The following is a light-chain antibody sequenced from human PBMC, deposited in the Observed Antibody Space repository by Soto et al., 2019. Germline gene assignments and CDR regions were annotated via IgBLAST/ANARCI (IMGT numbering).Light chain of an antibody. CDR3: QEYHGSPVT. Sequence: EIVLTQSPDTLTLSPGERATLSCRASQSIRSGRFARYQQKPGQAPRLVIFDASNRASGTPERFTGSGSGTDFTLTIARLESEEFAVYYCQEYHGSPVTFGLGTRLEIK. CDR2: DAS. CDR1: QSIRSGR. V-gene: IGKV3-20*01. J-gene: IGKJ5*01.